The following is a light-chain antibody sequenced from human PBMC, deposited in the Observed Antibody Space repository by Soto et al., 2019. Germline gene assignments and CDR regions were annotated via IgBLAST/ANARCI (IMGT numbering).Light chain of an antibody. J-gene: IGLJ2*01. CDR1: GSNIRSNT. CDR3: AAWEDSLNGLGVV. CDR2: SGN. Sequence: QSVLTQTPSASGVPGQRVTISCSGSGSNIRSNTLTWYQQLPGTAPKLLIYSGNQRPSGVPGRFSGSKSGTSASLAISGLQPEDEAQYYCAAWEDSLNGLGVVFGGGTKLTVL. V-gene: IGLV1-44*01.